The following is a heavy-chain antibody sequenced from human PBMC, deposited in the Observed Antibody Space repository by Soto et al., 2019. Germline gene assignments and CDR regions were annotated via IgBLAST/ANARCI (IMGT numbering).Heavy chain of an antibody. Sequence: PVESLKISCKGSGYSFTSYWISWVRQMPGKGLEWMGRIDPSDSYTNYSPSFQGHVTISADKSISTAYLQWSSLKASDTAMYYCATEYSSSSNWFDPWGQGTLVTVSS. V-gene: IGHV5-10-1*01. D-gene: IGHD6-6*01. CDR2: IDPSDSYT. J-gene: IGHJ5*02. CDR1: GYSFTSYW. CDR3: ATEYSSSSNWFDP.